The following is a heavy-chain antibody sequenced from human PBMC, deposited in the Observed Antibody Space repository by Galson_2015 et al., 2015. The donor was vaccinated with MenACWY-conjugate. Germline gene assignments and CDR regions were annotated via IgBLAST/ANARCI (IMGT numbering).Heavy chain of an antibody. V-gene: IGHV3-48*02. CDR3: ARDRADGYKQFFDY. CDR1: GFTFSSYS. CDR2: ISTGSSAI. D-gene: IGHD5-24*01. J-gene: IGHJ4*02. Sequence: SLRLSCAASGFTFSSYSMNRVRQAPGKGLEWVSYISTGSSAIYYADSVKGRFTISRDNAKNSLYLQMNSLRDEDTAVYYCARDRADGYKQFFDYWGQGTLVTVSS.